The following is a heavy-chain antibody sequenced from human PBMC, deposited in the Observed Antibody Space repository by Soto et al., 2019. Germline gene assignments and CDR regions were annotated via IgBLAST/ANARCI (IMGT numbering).Heavy chain of an antibody. Sequence: PGGSLRLSCAASGFTFSSYAMHWVRQAPGKGLEWVAVISYDGSNKYYADSVKGRFAISRDNSRNTLYLQTNSLRAEDTAVYYCAKDLGYCSGPSCYYYYYMDFWGKGTTVTVSS. J-gene: IGHJ6*03. CDR1: GFTFSSYA. D-gene: IGHD2-2*01. V-gene: IGHV3-30*09. CDR2: ISYDGSNK. CDR3: AKDLGYCSGPSCYYYYYMDF.